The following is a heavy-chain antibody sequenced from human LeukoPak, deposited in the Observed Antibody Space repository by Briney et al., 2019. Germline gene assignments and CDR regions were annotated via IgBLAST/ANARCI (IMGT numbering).Heavy chain of an antibody. V-gene: IGHV3-23*01. Sequence: SGGSLRLSCAASGFTFSSYAMSLVRQAPGKGLEWVSAISGGGGSTFYTDSVKGRFTISRDNSENTLYLKMNSLRAEDTAVYYCAKRACSSSSCSYFDNWGQGTLVTVSS. CDR2: ISGGGGST. D-gene: IGHD2-2*01. J-gene: IGHJ4*02. CDR3: AKRACSSSSCSYFDN. CDR1: GFTFSSYA.